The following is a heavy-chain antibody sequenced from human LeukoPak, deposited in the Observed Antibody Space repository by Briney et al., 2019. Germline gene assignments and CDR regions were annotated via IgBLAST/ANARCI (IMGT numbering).Heavy chain of an antibody. CDR2: IYSSGNT. CDR1: GVSFSSYY. Sequence: SETLSLTCTVSGVSFSSYYWTWTRQPAGKGLEWIGRIYSSGNTNYNLSLESRVTMSIDTSKKQISLKLTSVTAADTAVYYCARERGNLRGDAFDIWGQGTMVTVSS. J-gene: IGHJ3*02. D-gene: IGHD1-26*01. CDR3: ARERGNLRGDAFDI. V-gene: IGHV4-4*07.